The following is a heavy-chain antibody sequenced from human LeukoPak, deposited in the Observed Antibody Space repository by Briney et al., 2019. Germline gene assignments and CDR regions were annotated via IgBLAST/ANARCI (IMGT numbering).Heavy chain of an antibody. CDR1: GYSFSSYW. J-gene: IGHJ4*02. CDR2: IYPGDSDT. D-gene: IGHD2-2*02. Sequence: GESLQISCKGSGYSFSSYWIGWVRQMPGKGLEWMGIIYPGDSDTRYSPSFQGQVTISADKSINTAYLQWSSLKTSDTAMYYCATSVGYCSGTTCNTAFDYWGQGTLVTVSS. V-gene: IGHV5-51*01. CDR3: ATSVGYCSGTTCNTAFDY.